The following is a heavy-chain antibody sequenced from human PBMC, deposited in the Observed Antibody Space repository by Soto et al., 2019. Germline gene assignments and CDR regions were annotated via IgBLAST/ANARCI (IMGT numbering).Heavy chain of an antibody. V-gene: IGHV4-34*01. J-gene: IGHJ5*02. CDR3: ARGRTAPSSIAARRDTGRRNWFDP. CDR2: INHSGST. Sequence: SENPVPHLRCLWWVLQWLLLELDPPAPREGAGVDWEINHSGSTNYNPSLKSRVTISVDTSKNQFSLKLSSVTAADAAVYYCARGRTAPSSIAARRDTGRRNWFDPWGQGTLVTVSS. CDR1: WVLQWLL. D-gene: IGHD6-6*01.